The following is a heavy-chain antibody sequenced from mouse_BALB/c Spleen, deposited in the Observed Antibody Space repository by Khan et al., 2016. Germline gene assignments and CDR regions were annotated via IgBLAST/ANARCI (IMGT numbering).Heavy chain of an antibody. CDR2: ISTYYGDT. Sequence: QVQLQQSGAELVRPGVSVKISCKGSGYTFTDYAMHWVKQSHAKSLEWIGVISTYYGDTSYNQKFEGKATMTVDKSSSTAYMELAILTSEDSAIYYCAREGLNYDYAMDYWGQGTSVTVSS. J-gene: IGHJ4*01. V-gene: IGHV1S137*01. D-gene: IGHD1-1*01. CDR3: AREGLNYDYAMDY. CDR1: GYTFTDYA.